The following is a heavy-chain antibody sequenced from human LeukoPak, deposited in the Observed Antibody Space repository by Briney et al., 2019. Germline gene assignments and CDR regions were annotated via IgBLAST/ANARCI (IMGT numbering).Heavy chain of an antibody. D-gene: IGHD1-1*01. Sequence: PSETLSLTCTVSGGSISSYYWSWIRQPPGKGLEWIGYIYYSGSTNYNPSLKSRVTISVDTSKNQFSLKLSSVTAADTAVYYCARDGNALWGQGTLVIVSS. J-gene: IGHJ4*02. CDR1: GGSISSYY. CDR3: ARDGNAL. CDR2: IYYSGST. V-gene: IGHV4-59*01.